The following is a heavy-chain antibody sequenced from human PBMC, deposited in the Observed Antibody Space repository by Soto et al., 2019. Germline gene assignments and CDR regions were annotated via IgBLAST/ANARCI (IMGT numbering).Heavy chain of an antibody. J-gene: IGHJ4*02. D-gene: IGHD1-1*01. V-gene: IGHV4-31*03. CDR1: GDSISSGDYY. CDR2: IYYSGRT. CDR3: ARDLPPNDSRRXLDY. Sequence: PSETLSLTCTVSGDSISSGDYYWTWIRQHPEKGLEWIGYIYYSGRTSYNPSLKSRLTISVDTSKNQFFLKLSSLTAADTAVYYCARDLPPNDSRRXLDYWGPGTLVTVSS.